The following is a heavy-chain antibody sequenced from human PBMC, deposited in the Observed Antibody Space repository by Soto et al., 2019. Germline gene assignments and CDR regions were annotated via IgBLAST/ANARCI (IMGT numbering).Heavy chain of an antibody. CDR2: ISSSGSTI. J-gene: IGHJ6*02. Sequence: GGSLSLSCAASGFTFSDYYMSWIRQAPGKGLEWVSYISSSGSTIYYADSVKGRFTISRDNAKNSLYLQMNSPRAEDTAVYYCARDYGYDYGDYYYGMDVWGQGTTVTVSS. D-gene: IGHD5-12*01. CDR1: GFTFSDYY. CDR3: ARDYGYDYGDYYYGMDV. V-gene: IGHV3-11*01.